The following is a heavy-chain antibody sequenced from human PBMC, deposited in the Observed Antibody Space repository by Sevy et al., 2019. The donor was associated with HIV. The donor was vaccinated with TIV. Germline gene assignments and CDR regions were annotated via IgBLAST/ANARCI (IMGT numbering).Heavy chain of an antibody. CDR1: GGSISSYF. V-gene: IGHV4-59*01. CDR2: IYYTGTT. J-gene: IGHJ4*02. CDR3: ARGLAVLSRVFDL. D-gene: IGHD6-19*01. Sequence: SETLSLTCSVSGGSISSYFWSWIRQPPGKGLEWIGYIYYTGTTNYNPSLRGRVTISLDTSKKYFSLNLTSVTAADTAVYYCARGLAVLSRVFDLWGQGTLVTVS.